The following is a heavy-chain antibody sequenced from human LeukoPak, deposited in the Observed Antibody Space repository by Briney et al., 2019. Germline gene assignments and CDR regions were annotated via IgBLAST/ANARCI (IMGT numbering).Heavy chain of an antibody. CDR3: ARTAVDTGTYFDY. CDR1: GYSISSTNW. V-gene: IGHV4-28*01. Sequence: SETLSLTCSVSGYSISSTNWWGWIRQPPGKGLEWIGYIYYSGSTYHNPSLKSRVTMSVDTSKNQFSLKVSSVTAMDTAVYYCARTAVDTGTYFDYWGQGTLVTVSS. CDR2: IYYSGST. D-gene: IGHD5-18*01. J-gene: IGHJ4*02.